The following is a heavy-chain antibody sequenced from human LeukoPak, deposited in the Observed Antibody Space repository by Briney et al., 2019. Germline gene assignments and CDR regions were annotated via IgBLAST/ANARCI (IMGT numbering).Heavy chain of an antibody. Sequence: GGSPRLSCAASGFTFSDYYMSWIRQAPGKGLEWVSYISSSGSTVYYADSVKGRFTISRDNAKNSLYLQMNSLRAEDTAVYYCARERGEQSYYYYYMDVWGKGTTVTISS. J-gene: IGHJ6*03. CDR3: ARERGEQSYYYYYMDV. V-gene: IGHV3-11*01. CDR2: ISSSGSTV. D-gene: IGHD1/OR15-1a*01. CDR1: GFTFSDYY.